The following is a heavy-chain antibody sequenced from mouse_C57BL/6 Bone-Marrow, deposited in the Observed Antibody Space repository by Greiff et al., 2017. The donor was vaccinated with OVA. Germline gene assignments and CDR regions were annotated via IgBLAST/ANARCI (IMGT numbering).Heavy chain of an antibody. J-gene: IGHJ4*01. D-gene: IGHD1-1*01. CDR3: ARSGACYYGSSPYAMDY. CDR1: GYTFTSYW. CDR2: IDPNSGGT. Sequence: QVQLKQPGAELVKPGASVKLSCKASGYTFTSYWMHWVKQRPGRGLEWIGRIDPNSGGTKYNEKFKSKATLTVDKPSSTAYMQLSSLTSEDSAVYYCARSGACYYGSSPYAMDYWGQGTSVTVSS. V-gene: IGHV1-72*01.